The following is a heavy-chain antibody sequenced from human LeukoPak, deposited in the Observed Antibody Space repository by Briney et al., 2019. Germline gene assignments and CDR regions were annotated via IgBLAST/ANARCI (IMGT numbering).Heavy chain of an antibody. V-gene: IGHV3-30-3*01. CDR2: ISYDGSNK. D-gene: IGHD4-17*01. CDR3: ARVESDYGYYYYGMDV. Sequence: GGSLRLSCAASGFTFSSYAMHWVRQAPGKGLEWVAVISYDGSNKYYADSVKGRFTISRDNSKNTLYLQMNSLRAEDTAVYYRARVESDYGYYYYGMDVWGQGTTVTVSS. CDR1: GFTFSSYA. J-gene: IGHJ6*02.